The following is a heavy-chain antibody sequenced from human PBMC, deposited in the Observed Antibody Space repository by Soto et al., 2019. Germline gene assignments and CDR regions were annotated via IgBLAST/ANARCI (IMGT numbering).Heavy chain of an antibody. CDR1: EFSFSSYA. Sequence: PGGSLRLSCAAPEFSFSSYALHWIRQAPGKGLEWVAVISFDGNIIHYADSVKGRFIISRDNSKNTLSLQMNSLTAEDTAVYFCAKRRGAGGHFDYWGQGALVTVSS. V-gene: IGHV3-30-3*01. J-gene: IGHJ4*02. CDR3: AKRRGAGGHFDY. D-gene: IGHD2-15*01. CDR2: ISFDGNII.